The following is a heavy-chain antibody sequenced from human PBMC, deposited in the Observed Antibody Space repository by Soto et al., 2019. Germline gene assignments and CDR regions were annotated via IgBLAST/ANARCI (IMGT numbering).Heavy chain of an antibody. J-gene: IGHJ3*02. CDR3: VKGSMITFGGVIVIDAFDI. Sequence: EVQLLESGGGLVQPGGSLRLSCAASGFTFSSYAMSWVRQAPGKGLEWVSAISGSGGSTYYADSVKGRFTISRDNSKNTLYLQMNSLRAEDTAVYYCVKGSMITFGGVIVIDAFDIWGQGTMVTVSS. V-gene: IGHV3-23*01. CDR1: GFTFSSYA. D-gene: IGHD3-16*02. CDR2: ISGSGGST.